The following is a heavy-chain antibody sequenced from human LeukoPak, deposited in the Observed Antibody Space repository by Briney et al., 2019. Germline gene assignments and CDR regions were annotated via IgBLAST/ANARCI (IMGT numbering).Heavy chain of an antibody. V-gene: IGHV3-21*01. J-gene: IGHJ4*02. CDR3: ARGPPHDS. Sequence: PGGSLRLSCAASGFTFSSYSMNWVRQAPGKGLEWASSISASSNYIYYADSLKGRFTISRDNTRNSLYLQMNSLRAEDTAVYYCARGPPHDSWGRGTLVTVSS. CDR2: ISASSNYI. CDR1: GFTFSSYS.